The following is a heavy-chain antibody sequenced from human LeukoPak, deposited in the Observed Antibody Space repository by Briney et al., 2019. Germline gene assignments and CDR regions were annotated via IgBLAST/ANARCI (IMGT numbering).Heavy chain of an antibody. CDR1: GYTFTSYY. D-gene: IGHD2-15*01. CDR3: ARPKEAATTFRAFDI. V-gene: IGHV1-46*01. J-gene: IGHJ3*02. Sequence: ASVKVSCKASGYTFTSYYMHWVRQAPGQGLEWMGIINPSGGSTSYAQKFQGRLTMTRDTSISTAYMELSSLRSDDTAAYYCARPKEAATTFRAFDIWGQGTMVTVSS. CDR2: INPSGGST.